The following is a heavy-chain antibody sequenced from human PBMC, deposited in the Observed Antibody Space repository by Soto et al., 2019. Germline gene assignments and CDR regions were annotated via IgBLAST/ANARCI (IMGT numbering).Heavy chain of an antibody. CDR3: AKEDGYRSGWPYYFDY. CDR1: GFTFGSSS. D-gene: IGHD6-19*01. CDR2: ISAGGGST. V-gene: IGHV3-23*01. Sequence: AAKSLSYAPCGFTFGSSSMWWVRQAPGKGLEWVSAISAGGGSTYYADSVKGRFTISRDNSKNTLYLQMNSLRAEDTAVYYCAKEDGYRSGWPYYFDYWGQGTLVTVS. J-gene: IGHJ4*02.